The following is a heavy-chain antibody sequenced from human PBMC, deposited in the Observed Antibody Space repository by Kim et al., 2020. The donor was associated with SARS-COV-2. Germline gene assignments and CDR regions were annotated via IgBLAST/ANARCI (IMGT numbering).Heavy chain of an antibody. CDR3: VRPAFVDGGEAFYWYFDL. D-gene: IGHD3-3*02. Sequence: VKGRFTITRDNAKNSLYLQMNSLGDEDTAVYYCVRPAFVDGGEAFYWYFDLWGRGTLVAVSS. J-gene: IGHJ2*01. V-gene: IGHV3-7*04.